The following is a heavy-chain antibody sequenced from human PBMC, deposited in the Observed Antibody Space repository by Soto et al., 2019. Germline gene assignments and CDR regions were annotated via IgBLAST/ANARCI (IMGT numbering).Heavy chain of an antibody. CDR2: ISGSGGST. V-gene: IGHV3-23*01. D-gene: IGHD3-22*01. CDR3: AKDPRYYYASSTKVGLDY. J-gene: IGHJ4*02. CDR1: GLTFSSYD. Sequence: EVQLLESGGGLVQPGGSLRLSCAASGLTFSSYDMRWVRQAPGKGLEWVSAISGSGGSTYYADSVKGRFTISRDNSKNTLYLQTNSLRAEDTAVYYCAKDPRYYYASSTKVGLDYWGQGTPVTVSS.